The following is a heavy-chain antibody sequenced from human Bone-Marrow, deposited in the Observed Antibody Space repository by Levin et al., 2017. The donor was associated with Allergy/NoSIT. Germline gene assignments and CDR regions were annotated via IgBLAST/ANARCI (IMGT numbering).Heavy chain of an antibody. CDR1: GYTFIRYG. Sequence: ASVKVSCKASGYTFIRYGISWVRQAPGQGLEWMGWISAYNGNTNYAQNLQGRATMTTDTSTSTAYMGLRSLRSDDTAVYYCARGGTIADWFSDYWGQGTLVTVSS. V-gene: IGHV1-18*01. CDR3: ARGGTIADWFSDY. D-gene: IGHD1-26*01. CDR2: ISAYNGNT. J-gene: IGHJ4*02.